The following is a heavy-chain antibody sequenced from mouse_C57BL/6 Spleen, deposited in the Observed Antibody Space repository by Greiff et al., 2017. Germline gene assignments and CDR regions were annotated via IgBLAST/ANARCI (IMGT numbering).Heavy chain of an antibody. J-gene: IGHJ2*01. D-gene: IGHD1-1*01. V-gene: IGHV1-85*01. CDR2: IYPRDGST. CDR1: GYTFTSYD. CDR3: ARTSYYYGSSYGDFDY. Sequence: QVQLQQSGPELVKPGASVKLSCKASGYTFTSYDINWVKQRPGQGLEWIGWIYPRDGSTKYNEKFKGKATLTVDTSSSTAYMELHSLTSADSAVYFCARTSYYYGSSYGDFDYWGQGTTLTVSS.